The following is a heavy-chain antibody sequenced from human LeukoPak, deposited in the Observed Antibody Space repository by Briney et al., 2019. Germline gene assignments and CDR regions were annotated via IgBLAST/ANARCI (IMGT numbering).Heavy chain of an antibody. CDR3: ATRGSDFWSGFDH. Sequence: GASVKVSRKLSGSSLHDLPIQWVRQAGTKGLEWMAGFDPENAEIVYAQKFQGRVTMTEDTSTDTAYLELTSLTSDDTALYYCATRGSDFWSGFDHWGQGTQVTVSS. J-gene: IGHJ4*02. CDR1: GSSLHDLP. CDR2: FDPENAEI. D-gene: IGHD3-3*01. V-gene: IGHV1-24*01.